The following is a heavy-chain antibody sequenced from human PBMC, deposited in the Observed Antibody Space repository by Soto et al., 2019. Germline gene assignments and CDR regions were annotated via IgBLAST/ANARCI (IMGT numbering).Heavy chain of an antibody. V-gene: IGHV3-11*01. CDR3: ASLYGSGSYFGYYYGMDV. D-gene: IGHD3-10*01. Sequence: QVQLVESGGGLVKPGGSLRLSCAASGFTFSDYYMGWIRQAPGKGLEWVSYIRSSGSTIYYADSVKGRFTISRDNAKNSLYLQMNSLRAEDTAVYYCASLYGSGSYFGYYYGMDVWGQGTTVTVSS. CDR2: IRSSGSTI. CDR1: GFTFSDYY. J-gene: IGHJ6*02.